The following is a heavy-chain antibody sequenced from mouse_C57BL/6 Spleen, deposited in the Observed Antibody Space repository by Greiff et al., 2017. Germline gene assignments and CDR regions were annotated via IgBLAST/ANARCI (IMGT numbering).Heavy chain of an antibody. CDR2: ILRGGST. J-gene: IGHJ4*01. CDR1: GFSLSSYG. Sequence: QVQLKESGPGLVQPSQSLSITCTVSGFSLSSYGVHWVRQSPGKGLEWLGVILRGGSTDYNAAFMSRLSITKVNSKSQVVFKMNSLQADDTAIYYCAKGGDGYDGYYYAMDYWGQGTSVTVSS. CDR3: AKGGDGYDGYYYAMDY. V-gene: IGHV2-5*01. D-gene: IGHD2-2*01.